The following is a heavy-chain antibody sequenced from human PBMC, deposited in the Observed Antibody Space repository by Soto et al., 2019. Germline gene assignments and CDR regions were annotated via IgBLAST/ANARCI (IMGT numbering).Heavy chain of an antibody. Sequence: SETLSLTCTVSGGSIRSSSYYWDWIRQPPGKGLEWIGSIYYSGSTYYKPSLKSRVTISADKSKNQFSLKLSSVTAADTAVYYCARSQRFWSGYSPSYGMDVWGQGTTVT. CDR1: GGSIRSSSYY. J-gene: IGHJ6*02. CDR2: IYYSGST. V-gene: IGHV4-39*01. D-gene: IGHD3-3*01. CDR3: ARSQRFWSGYSPSYGMDV.